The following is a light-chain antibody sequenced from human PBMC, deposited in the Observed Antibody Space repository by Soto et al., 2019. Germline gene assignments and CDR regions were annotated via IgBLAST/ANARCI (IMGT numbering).Light chain of an antibody. CDR1: QSVRSTY. Sequence: EVVMTQSPGTRSLSPGERATLSCRASQSVRSTYLAWYQQKPGQAPRLLIYGASSRATGIPDRFSGSGSGTDFTLTISRLEPEDFAVYYCQQYGSSPRTFGQGTKVDI. CDR3: QQYGSSPRT. J-gene: IGKJ1*01. CDR2: GAS. V-gene: IGKV3-20*01.